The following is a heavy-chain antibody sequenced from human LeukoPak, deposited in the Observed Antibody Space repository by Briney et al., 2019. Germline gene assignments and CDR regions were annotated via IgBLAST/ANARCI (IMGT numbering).Heavy chain of an antibody. CDR3: AKDDTAMALGYFGY. V-gene: IGHV3-9*01. Sequence: GGSLRLSCAASGFTFDDYAMHWVRQAPGKGLEWVSGISWNSGSIGYADSVKGRFTISRDNAKNSLYLQMNSLRAEDTALYYCAKDDTAMALGYFGYWGQGTLVTVSS. D-gene: IGHD5-18*01. CDR2: ISWNSGSI. J-gene: IGHJ4*02. CDR1: GFTFDDYA.